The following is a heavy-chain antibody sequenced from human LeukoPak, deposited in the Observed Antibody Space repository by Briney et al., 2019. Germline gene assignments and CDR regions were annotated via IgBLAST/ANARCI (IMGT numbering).Heavy chain of an antibody. J-gene: IGHJ4*02. Sequence: GASVKVSCKASGCTFPKSGISWVGQAPGQGLEWMGWISAYNGNTNYAQKLQGRVTMTTDTSTSTAYMELRSVRSDDTAVYYCDRWLRFLPTSPQFDYWGQGTLVTVSS. CDR2: ISAYNGNT. CDR3: DRWLRFLPTSPQFDY. CDR1: GCTFPKSG. V-gene: IGHV1-18*01. D-gene: IGHD5-12*01.